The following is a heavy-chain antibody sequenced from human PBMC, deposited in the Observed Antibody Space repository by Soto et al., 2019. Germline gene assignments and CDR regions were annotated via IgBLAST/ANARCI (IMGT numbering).Heavy chain of an antibody. CDR3: ARDMGFGLSDY. J-gene: IGHJ4*02. CDR2: INAGNGNT. CDR1: GYTFTSYA. V-gene: IGHV1-3*01. D-gene: IGHD3-10*01. Sequence: QVQLVQSGAEVKKPGASVKVSCKASGYTFTSYAMDWVRQAPGQRLEWMGWINAGNGNTKYSQKFQGRVTITRDTSASTAYMELSRLRSEDTAVYYCARDMGFGLSDYWGQGTLVTVSS.